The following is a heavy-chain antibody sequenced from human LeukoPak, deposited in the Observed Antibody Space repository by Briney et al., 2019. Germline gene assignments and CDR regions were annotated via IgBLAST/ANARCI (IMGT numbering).Heavy chain of an antibody. V-gene: IGHV4-59*01. J-gene: IGHJ4*02. CDR2: IYYSGST. CDR1: GGSISSYY. Sequence: PETLSLTCTVSGGSISSYYWSWIRPPPGKGLEWVGYIYYSGSTNYNTSLKRRVTTSVDTSKNQLSLILSSVTAAATARYYSESTNYNPSLKSRVTTSVDTSKNQFSLKLSSVTAADTAVYYCARHPYCSSTSCYEYYFDYWGQGTLVTVSS. D-gene: IGHD3-10*01. CDR3: ESTNYNPSLKSRVTTSVDTSKNQFSLKLSSVTAADTAVYYCARHPYCSSTSCYEYYFDY.